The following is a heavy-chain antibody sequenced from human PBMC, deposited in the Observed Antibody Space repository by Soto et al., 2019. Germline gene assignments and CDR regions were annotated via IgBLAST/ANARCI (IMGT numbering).Heavy chain of an antibody. CDR1: GGSIISASYS. CDR3: AREDAARIERWFDA. Sequence: PSETLSLTCAVSGGSIISASYSWNWIRQSPGRGLEWIGHIYSSGSTYYDPSLKSRVSISVDTSNNQFSLKLTSVTAVDTAVYFCAREDAARIERWFDAWGQGILVTVSS. J-gene: IGHJ5*02. CDR2: IYSSGST. V-gene: IGHV4-31*11. D-gene: IGHD6-6*01.